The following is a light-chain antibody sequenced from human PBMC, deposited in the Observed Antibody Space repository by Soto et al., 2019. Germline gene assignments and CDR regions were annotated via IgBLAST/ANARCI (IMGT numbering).Light chain of an antibody. J-gene: IGKJ1*01. CDR2: CGS. Sequence: PDGMAVSLGGGRTIHCKATRRGLSSSNINTYLAWCHQKPRRPPHLLIYCGSTRESGVLARFFGSRCGRAFILLTISLQAPDVSVYYCHQHYGSPQTFGQGTKVDIK. V-gene: IGKV4-1*01. CDR1: RRGLSSSNINTY. CDR3: HQHYGSPQT.